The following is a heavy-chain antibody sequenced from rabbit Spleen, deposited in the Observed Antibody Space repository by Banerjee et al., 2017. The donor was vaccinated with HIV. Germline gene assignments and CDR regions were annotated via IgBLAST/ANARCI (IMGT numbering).Heavy chain of an antibody. CDR3: ARDTSSSFSSYGMDL. CDR2: IDTGSGVFT. V-gene: IGHV1S45*01. Sequence: QEQLEESGGDLVKPGASLTLTCIASGVSFSGDSYMCWVRQAPGKGLEWIACIDTGSGVFTYFASWAKGRFTISKTSSTTVALQMTSLTAADTATYFCARDTSSSFSSYGMDLWGQGTLVTVS. J-gene: IGHJ6*01. D-gene: IGHD1-1*01. CDR1: GVSFSGDSY.